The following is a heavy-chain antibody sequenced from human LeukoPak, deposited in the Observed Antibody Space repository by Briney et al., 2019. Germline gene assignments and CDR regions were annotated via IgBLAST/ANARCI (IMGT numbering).Heavy chain of an antibody. D-gene: IGHD3-22*01. CDR2: ISGSGGST. CDR1: GFTFSSYA. Sequence: GGSLRLSCAASGFTFSSYAMSWVRQAPGKGLEWVSAISGSGGSTYYADSVKGRFTISRDNSKNTLYLQMNSLRAEDTAVYYCARASVLYYYDSSGAFDIWGQGTMVTVSS. V-gene: IGHV3-23*01. CDR3: ARASVLYYYDSSGAFDI. J-gene: IGHJ3*02.